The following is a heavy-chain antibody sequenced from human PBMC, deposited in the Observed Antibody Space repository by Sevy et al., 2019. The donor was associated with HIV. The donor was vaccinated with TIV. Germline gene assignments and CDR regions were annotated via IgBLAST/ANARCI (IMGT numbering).Heavy chain of an antibody. D-gene: IGHD5-12*01. V-gene: IGHV5-51*01. CDR3: ARLNGFEPYSYYALDV. CDR2: IYPGDPAP. Sequence: GESLKISCEGSGYSSTHYWIAWVRQIPGKGLEWMGIIYPGDPAPTYSPSFQGRVTISADKSINIAYLQWSRLRASDTAIYYCARLNGFEPYSYYALDVWGQGTTVTVSS. CDR1: GYSSTHYW. J-gene: IGHJ6*02.